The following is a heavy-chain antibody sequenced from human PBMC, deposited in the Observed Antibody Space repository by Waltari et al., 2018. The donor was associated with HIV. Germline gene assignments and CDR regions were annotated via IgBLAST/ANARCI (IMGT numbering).Heavy chain of an antibody. V-gene: IGHV1-2*02. CDR3: SKGDHDYGDYIVLDP. CDR2: NNPTNGAP. D-gene: IGHD4-17*01. CDR1: GYTFTGYY. Sequence: QVQLVQSGGEVKKPGASVKVSCKASGYTFTGYYIHWRRQAPGQGLEWMGWNNPTNGAPDLPQKFPGRVAMTRETSVRTACIELGCPTSDVTAVYYCSKGDHDYGDYIVLDPWGQGSTVTVSA. J-gene: IGHJ5*02.